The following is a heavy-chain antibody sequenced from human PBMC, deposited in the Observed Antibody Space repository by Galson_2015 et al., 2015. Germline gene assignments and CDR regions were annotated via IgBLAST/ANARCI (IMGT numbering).Heavy chain of an antibody. V-gene: IGHV5-10-1*01. CDR3: ARSKWATFGGVIASGWFDP. CDR2: IDPSDSYT. J-gene: IGHJ5*02. Sequence: QSGAEVKKPGESLRISCKGSGYSFTSYWISWVRQMPGKGLEWMGRIDPSDSYTNYSPSFQGHVTISADKSISTAYLQWSSLKASDTAMYYCARSKWATFGGVIASGWFDPWGQGTLVTVSS. CDR1: GYSFTSYW. D-gene: IGHD3-16*02.